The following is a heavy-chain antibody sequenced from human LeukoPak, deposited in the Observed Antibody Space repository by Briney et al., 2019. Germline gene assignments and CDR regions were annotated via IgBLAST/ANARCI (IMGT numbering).Heavy chain of an antibody. Sequence: PGGSLRLSCTAPGFPFITYGLHWVRQAPGKGLEWVAFIRFDGSTEYYADSVKGRFTISRDNSKNTLYLQMNSLRAEDTAVYYCAKEGWATAVGHNWFDPWGQGTLVTVSS. CDR2: IRFDGSTE. J-gene: IGHJ5*02. CDR3: AKEGWATAVGHNWFDP. CDR1: GFPFITYG. D-gene: IGHD1-26*01. V-gene: IGHV3-30*02.